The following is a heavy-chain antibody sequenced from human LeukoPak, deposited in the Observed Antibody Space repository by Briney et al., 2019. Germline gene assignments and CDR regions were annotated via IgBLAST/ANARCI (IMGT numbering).Heavy chain of an antibody. CDR1: GFTFSSYS. V-gene: IGHV3-48*01. Sequence: GGSLRLSCAASGFTFSSYSMNWVCQAPGKGLEWVSYISSSSSTIYYADSVKGRFTISRDNAKNSLYLQMNSLRAEDTAVYYCARVLVAWDVATIKREPDYYYYYMDVWGKGTTVTVSS. CDR2: ISSSSSTI. D-gene: IGHD5-12*01. J-gene: IGHJ6*03. CDR3: ARVLVAWDVATIKREPDYYYYYMDV.